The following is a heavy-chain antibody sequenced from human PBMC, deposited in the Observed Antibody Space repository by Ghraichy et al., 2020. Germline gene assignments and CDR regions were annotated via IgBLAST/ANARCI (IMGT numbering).Heavy chain of an antibody. D-gene: IGHD1-26*01. V-gene: IGHV4-59*01. J-gene: IGHJ3*02. Sequence: SQTLSLTCTVSGGSISSYYWSWIRQPPGKGLEWIGYIYYSGSTNYNPSLKSRVTISLDTSKNQFSLKLSSVTAADTAVYYCARNQVGTTLDAFDIWGQGTMVTVSS. CDR3: ARNQVGTTLDAFDI. CDR1: GGSISSYY. CDR2: IYYSGST.